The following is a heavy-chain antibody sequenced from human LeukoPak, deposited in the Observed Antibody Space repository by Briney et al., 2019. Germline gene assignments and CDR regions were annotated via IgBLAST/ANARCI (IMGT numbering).Heavy chain of an antibody. CDR1: GFTVSSNY. Sequence: GGSLRLSCAASGFTVSSNYMSWVRQAPGKGLEWVSVIYSGGTTNYADSVKGRFTISRDNSKNTLYLQMNSLRAEDTAVYYCAKHTEEYGDYVGYFDYWGQGTLVTVSS. CDR2: IYSGGTT. V-gene: IGHV3-53*01. J-gene: IGHJ4*02. CDR3: AKHTEEYGDYVGYFDY. D-gene: IGHD4-17*01.